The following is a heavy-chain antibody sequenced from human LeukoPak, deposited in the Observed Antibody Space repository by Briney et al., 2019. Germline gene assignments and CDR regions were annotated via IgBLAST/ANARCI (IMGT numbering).Heavy chain of an antibody. Sequence: SETLSLTCTVSGGSISSYYWSWIRQPPGKGLEWIGYIYYSGSTHYNPSLKSRVTISVDTSKNQFSLKLSSVTAADTAVYYCARASPRDFWSGYYAFDIWGQGTMVTVSS. CDR2: IYYSGST. D-gene: IGHD3-3*01. J-gene: IGHJ3*02. V-gene: IGHV4-59*08. CDR3: ARASPRDFWSGYYAFDI. CDR1: GGSISSYY.